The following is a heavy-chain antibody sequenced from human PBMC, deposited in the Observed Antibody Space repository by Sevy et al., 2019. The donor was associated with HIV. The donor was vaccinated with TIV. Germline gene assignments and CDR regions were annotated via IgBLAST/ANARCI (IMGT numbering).Heavy chain of an antibody. V-gene: IGHV3-30*04. J-gene: IGHJ3*02. D-gene: IGHD3-22*01. CDR2: ISYDGSNK. CDR3: ARATTYYYDSSGYAHDAFDI. Sequence: GGSLRLTCAASGFTFSSYAMHWVRQAPGKGLEWVAVISYDGSNKYYADSVKGRFTISRDNSKNTLYLQMNSLRAEDTAVYYCARATTYYYDSSGYAHDAFDIWGQGTMVTVSS. CDR1: GFTFSSYA.